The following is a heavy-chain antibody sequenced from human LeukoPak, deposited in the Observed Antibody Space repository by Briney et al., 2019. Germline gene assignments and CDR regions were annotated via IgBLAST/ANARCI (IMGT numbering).Heavy chain of an antibody. CDR2: IYYSGST. J-gene: IGHJ5*02. Sequence: PSETLSLTCTVSGGSISSYYWSWIRQPPGKGLEWIGYIYYSGSTNYNPSLKSRVTISVDTSKNQFSLKLSSVTAADTAVHYCARRKNYYDSSGSGWFDPWGQGTLVTVSS. D-gene: IGHD3-22*01. CDR1: GGSISSYY. CDR3: ARRKNYYDSSGSGWFDP. V-gene: IGHV4-59*08.